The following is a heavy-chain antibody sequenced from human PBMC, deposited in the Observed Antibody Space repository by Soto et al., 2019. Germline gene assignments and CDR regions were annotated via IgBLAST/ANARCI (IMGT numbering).Heavy chain of an antibody. D-gene: IGHD4-17*01. CDR3: ARGNGGDYRGNWFDP. CDR1: GGTFSSYA. Sequence: ASVKVSCKASGGTFSSYAISWVRQAPGQGLEWMGGIIPIFGTANYAQKFQGRVTITADESTSTAYMEPSSLRSEDTAVYYCARGNGGDYRGNWFDPWGQGTLVTVSS. CDR2: IIPIFGTA. J-gene: IGHJ5*02. V-gene: IGHV1-69*13.